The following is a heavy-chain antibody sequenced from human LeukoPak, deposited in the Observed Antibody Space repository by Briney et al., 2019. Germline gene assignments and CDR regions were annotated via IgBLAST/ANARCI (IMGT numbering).Heavy chain of an antibody. CDR2: ISSSSSTI. V-gene: IGHV3-48*01. Sequence: TGGSLRLSCAASGFTFSSYSMNWVRQAPGKGLEWVSYISSSSSTIYYADSVKGRFTISRDNAKNSLYLQMNSLRAEDTAVYYCARDQKVQLWLVSGYFQHWGQGTLVTVSS. CDR1: GFTFSSYS. D-gene: IGHD5-18*01. CDR3: ARDQKVQLWLVSGYFQH. J-gene: IGHJ1*01.